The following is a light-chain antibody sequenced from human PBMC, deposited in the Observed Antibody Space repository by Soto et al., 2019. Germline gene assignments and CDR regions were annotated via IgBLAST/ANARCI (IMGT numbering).Light chain of an antibody. CDR2: DAS. V-gene: IGKV3-11*01. CDR3: QQRSNWPRT. J-gene: IGKJ1*01. Sequence: EIVLTQSPATLSLSPGERATLSCRASQSVNNCLAWFQQIPGQAPRLLIYDASTRATGIPARFSGSGSGTDFTLTISSLEPEDFAVYYCQQRSNWPRTFGQGTKVDIK. CDR1: QSVNNC.